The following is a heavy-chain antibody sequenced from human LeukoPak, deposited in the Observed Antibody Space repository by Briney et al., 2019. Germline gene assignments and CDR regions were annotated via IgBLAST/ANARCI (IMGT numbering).Heavy chain of an antibody. CDR2: TSHIGRT. CDR3: ARESRTEHSYGKQFDF. D-gene: IGHD5-18*01. J-gene: IGHJ4*02. CDR1: GGSFSDFY. Sequence: PSETLSLTCAVYGGSFSDFYWSWIRQSPGKGLEGIGETSHIGRTKYNPSLKSPVTISVDTSKNQFSLRLDSVPAADTAVYYCARESRTEHSYGKQFDFGGQGTLVTVSA. V-gene: IGHV4-34*01.